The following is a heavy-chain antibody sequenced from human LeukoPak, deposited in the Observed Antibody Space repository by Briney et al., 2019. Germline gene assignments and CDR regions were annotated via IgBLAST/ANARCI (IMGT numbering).Heavy chain of an antibody. D-gene: IGHD3-22*01. Sequence: PGGSLRLSCAASGFTFSSYGMHWVRQAPGKGLEWVAVISYDGGNKYYADSVKGRFTISRDNSKNTLYLQMNSLRAEDTAVYYCAKAGDYDSSGSYWGQGTLVTVSS. V-gene: IGHV3-30*18. J-gene: IGHJ4*02. CDR1: GFTFSSYG. CDR2: ISYDGGNK. CDR3: AKAGDYDSSGSY.